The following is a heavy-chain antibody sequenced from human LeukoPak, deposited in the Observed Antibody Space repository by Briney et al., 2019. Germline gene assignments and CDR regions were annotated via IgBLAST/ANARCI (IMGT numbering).Heavy chain of an antibody. V-gene: IGHV3-30*02. CDR1: GFTFSSYG. CDR2: IRYDGSNK. Sequence: GGSLRLSCAASGFTFSSYGMHWVRQAPGKGLEWVAFIRYDGSNKYYADSVKGRFTISRDNSEKTLYLQVGSLRVEDMGVYYCARGHFWSGYTYQDYFYYMDVWGKGTAVTVSS. CDR3: ARGHFWSGYTYQDYFYYMDV. D-gene: IGHD3-3*02. J-gene: IGHJ6*03.